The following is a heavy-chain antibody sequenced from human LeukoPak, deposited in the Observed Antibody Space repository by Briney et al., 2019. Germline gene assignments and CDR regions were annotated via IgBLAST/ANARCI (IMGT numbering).Heavy chain of an antibody. CDR1: GGSISSSSYY. CDR3: ARHSGSYPSDY. CDR2: IYYSGST. V-gene: IGHV4-39*01. J-gene: IGHJ4*02. Sequence: SETLSLTCTVSGGSISSSSYYWGWIRQPPGKGLEWIGSIYYSGSTYYNPSLKSRVTISVDTSKNQFSLKLSSVTAADTAVYYCARHSGSYPSDYWGQGTLVTVSS. D-gene: IGHD1-26*01.